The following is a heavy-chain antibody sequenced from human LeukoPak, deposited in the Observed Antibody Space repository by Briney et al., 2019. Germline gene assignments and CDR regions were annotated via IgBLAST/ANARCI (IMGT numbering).Heavy chain of an antibody. V-gene: IGHV3-48*03. CDR1: GFTFSSYE. CDR2: ISSSGSTI. Sequence: GGSLRLSWAASGFTFSSYEMNWVRQAPGKGQEWVSYISSSGSTIYYADSVKGRFTISRDNAKNSLYLQMNSLRAEDTALYYCARTRYFDSGAFDIWGQGTMVTVSS. CDR3: ARTRYFDSGAFDI. D-gene: IGHD3-9*01. J-gene: IGHJ3*02.